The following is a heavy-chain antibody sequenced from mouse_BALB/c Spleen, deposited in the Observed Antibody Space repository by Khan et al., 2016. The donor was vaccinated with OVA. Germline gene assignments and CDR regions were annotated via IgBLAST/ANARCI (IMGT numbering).Heavy chain of an antibody. D-gene: IGHD3-2*02. Sequence: VQLQQSGAELVRPGTSVELSCKTSGYIFTSYWIHWVRQRTGQGLEWIARIYPGTDNTYYNEKLKDRATLTADRSSSTAYMQLNSLKSEDSAVYFGAREEALYYFDYWGQGTTLTVSS. V-gene: IGHV1S132*01. J-gene: IGHJ2*01. CDR2: IYPGTDNT. CDR1: GYIFTSYW. CDR3: AREEALYYFDY.